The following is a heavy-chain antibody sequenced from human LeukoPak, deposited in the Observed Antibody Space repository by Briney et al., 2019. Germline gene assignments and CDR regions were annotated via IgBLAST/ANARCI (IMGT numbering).Heavy chain of an antibody. CDR2: IRSKAYGGTT. V-gene: IGHV3-49*04. CDR3: TRDPEFEVTMPPTSYYYYYMDV. CDR1: GFTFGDYA. J-gene: IGHJ6*03. Sequence: GGSLRLSCTASGFTFGDYAMSWVRQAPGKGLEWVGFIRSKAYGGTTEYAASVKGRFTISRDDSKSIAYLQMNSLKTEDTAVYYCTRDPEFEVTMPPTSYYYYYMDVWGKGTTVTISS. D-gene: IGHD3-10*01.